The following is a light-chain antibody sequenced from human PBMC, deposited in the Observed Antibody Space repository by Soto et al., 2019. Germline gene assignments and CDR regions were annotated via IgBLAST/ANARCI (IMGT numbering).Light chain of an antibody. CDR2: DAS. V-gene: IGKV1-33*01. CDR1: HDITSY. J-gene: IGKJ3*01. CDR3: QKCDYLPI. Sequence: DIQMTQSPSSLSASVGDRVTITCQASHDITSYLNWYQHKPGKAPMLLIYDASILEAGVPSRFSGSGSGTHFTFTVSSLQPEDVATYYCQKCDYLPIFGPGTTVDFK.